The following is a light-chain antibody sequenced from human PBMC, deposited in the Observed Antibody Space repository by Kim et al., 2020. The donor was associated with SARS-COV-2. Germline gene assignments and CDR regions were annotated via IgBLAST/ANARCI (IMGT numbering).Light chain of an antibody. CDR3: SSYTSSSTWV. CDR2: DVS. J-gene: IGLJ3*02. V-gene: IGLV2-14*03. CDR1: SSDVGGYNF. Sequence: QSALTQPASVSGSPGQSITISCTGTSSDVGGYNFVSWYQHHPGKAPKFMIYDVSKRPSGVSNRFSGSKSGNTASLTISGLQAEDVADYYCSSYTSSSTWVFGGGTQLTVL.